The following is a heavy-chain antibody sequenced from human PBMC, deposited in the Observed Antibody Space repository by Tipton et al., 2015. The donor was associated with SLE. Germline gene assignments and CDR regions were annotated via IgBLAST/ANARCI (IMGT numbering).Heavy chain of an antibody. Sequence: TLSLTCTVSGASISSDSNYWSWFRQPPGKGLEWIGEINDGGSTNYNPSLKSRVTISLDMSKNQFSLKLSSMTAADTAVYYCAKSPDAFDVWGQGTMVTVSS. CDR1: GASISSDSNY. CDR3: AKSPDAFDV. CDR2: INDGGST. V-gene: IGHV4-39*07. J-gene: IGHJ3*01.